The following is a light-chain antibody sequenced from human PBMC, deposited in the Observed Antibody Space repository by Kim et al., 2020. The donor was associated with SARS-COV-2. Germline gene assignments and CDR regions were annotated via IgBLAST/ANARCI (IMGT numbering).Light chain of an antibody. CDR3: CSYAGSSTFVV. Sequence: SITIFCTGNSSDVGSYNLVSWYQQHPGKAPKLMIYEVSKRPSGVSNRFSGSKSGNTASLTISGLQAEDEADYYCCSYAGSSTFVVFGGGTQLTVL. J-gene: IGLJ2*01. CDR1: SSDVGSYNL. CDR2: EVS. V-gene: IGLV2-23*02.